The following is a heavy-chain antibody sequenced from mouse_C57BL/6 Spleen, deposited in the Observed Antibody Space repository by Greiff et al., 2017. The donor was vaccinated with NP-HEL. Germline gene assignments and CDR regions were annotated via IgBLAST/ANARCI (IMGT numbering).Heavy chain of an antibody. CDR3: ASYYYGSKGYFDV. Sequence: QVHVKQSGAELVRPGTSVKVSCKASGYAFTNYLIEWVKQRPGQGLEWIGVINPGSGGTNYNEKFKGKATLTADKSSSTAYMQLSSLTSEDSAVYFCASYYYGSKGYFDVWGTGTTVTVSS. J-gene: IGHJ1*03. V-gene: IGHV1-54*01. CDR1: GYAFTNYL. CDR2: INPGSGGT. D-gene: IGHD1-1*01.